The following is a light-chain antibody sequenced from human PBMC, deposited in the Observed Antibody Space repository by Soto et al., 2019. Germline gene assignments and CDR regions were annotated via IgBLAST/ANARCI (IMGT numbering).Light chain of an antibody. Sequence: EVVLTQSPGTLSLSPGERATLSCRASQSVGINLAWYQQKPGQAPRLLICGASTRATGVPARFSGSGSGTEFTLTINSLQSEDFALYYCQEYDNWPLWTFGQGTKVDIK. CDR3: QEYDNWPLWT. V-gene: IGKV3-15*01. CDR2: GAS. J-gene: IGKJ1*01. CDR1: QSVGIN.